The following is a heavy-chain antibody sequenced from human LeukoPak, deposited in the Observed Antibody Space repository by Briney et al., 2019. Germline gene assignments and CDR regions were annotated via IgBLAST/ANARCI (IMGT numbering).Heavy chain of an antibody. CDR2: MSGGGGST. V-gene: IGHV3-23*01. Sequence: QPGGSLRLSCAASGFTFSSYAMNWVRQAPGKGLEWVSGMSGGGGSTYYADSVKGRFTISRDNSKNTLYLQMSSLRAEDTAVYYCAKDRRDGYNFPLAFDIWGQGTMVTVSS. CDR1: GFTFSSYA. CDR3: AKDRRDGYNFPLAFDI. D-gene: IGHD5-24*01. J-gene: IGHJ3*02.